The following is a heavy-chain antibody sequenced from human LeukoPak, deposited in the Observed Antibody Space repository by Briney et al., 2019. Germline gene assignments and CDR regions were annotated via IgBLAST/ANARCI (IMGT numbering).Heavy chain of an antibody. D-gene: IGHD3-9*01. CDR3: ARLPFAYYILEDYYYMDV. CDR2: IYTSGST. CDR1: GGSISSYY. J-gene: IGHJ6*03. Sequence: SETLSLTCTVSGGSISSYYWSWIRQPPGKGLEWSGRIYTSGSTNYNPSLKSRVTISVDTSKNQFSLKLSSVTAADTAVYYCARLPFAYYILEDYYYMDVWGKGTTVTISS. V-gene: IGHV4-4*08.